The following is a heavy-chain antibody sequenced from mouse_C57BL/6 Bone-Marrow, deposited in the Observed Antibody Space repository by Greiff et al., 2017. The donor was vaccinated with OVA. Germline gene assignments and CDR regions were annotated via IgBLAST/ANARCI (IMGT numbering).Heavy chain of an antibody. CDR2: IYPRSGNT. CDR1: GYTFTSYG. CDR3: AREVSFYYGYD. V-gene: IGHV1-81*01. J-gene: IGHJ3*01. D-gene: IGHD2-2*01. Sequence: QVQLKQSGAELARPGASVKLSCKASGYTFTSYGISWVKQRTGQGLEWIGEIYPRSGNTYYNEKFKGKATLTADKSSSTAYMELRSLTSEDSAVYFCAREVSFYYGYDWGQGTLVTVSA.